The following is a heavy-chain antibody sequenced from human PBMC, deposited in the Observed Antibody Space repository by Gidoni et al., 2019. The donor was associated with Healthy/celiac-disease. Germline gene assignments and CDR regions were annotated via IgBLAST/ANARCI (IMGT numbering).Heavy chain of an antibody. J-gene: IGHJ6*02. D-gene: IGHD6-13*01. CDR1: GFTVSSNY. CDR2: IYSGGST. CDR3: ARDSWLNYGVAAAGTHYYYYYGMDV. V-gene: IGHV3-53*01. Sequence: EVQLVESGGGLIQPGGSLSLSCAASGFTVSSNYLSWVRQAPGKGLEWVSVIYSGGSTYYADSVKGRFTISRDNSKNTLYLQMNSLRAEDTAVYYCARDSWLNYGVAAAGTHYYYYYGMDVWGQGTTVTVSS.